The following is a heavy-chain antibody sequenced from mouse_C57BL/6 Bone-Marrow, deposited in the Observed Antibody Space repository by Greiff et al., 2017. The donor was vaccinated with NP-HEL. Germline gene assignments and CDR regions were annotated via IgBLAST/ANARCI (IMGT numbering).Heavy chain of an antibody. CDR1: GYTFTDYY. V-gene: IGHV1-19*01. Sequence: EVQLQQSGPVLVKPGASVKMSCKASGYTFTDYYMNWVKQSHGQSLEWIGVINPYNGGTSYNQKFKGKATLTVDQSSSTAYMALNSLTSEDSAVYYCADGISHHWYFDVWGTGTTVTVSS. D-gene: IGHD1-1*01. J-gene: IGHJ1*03. CDR3: ADGISHHWYFDV. CDR2: INPYNGGT.